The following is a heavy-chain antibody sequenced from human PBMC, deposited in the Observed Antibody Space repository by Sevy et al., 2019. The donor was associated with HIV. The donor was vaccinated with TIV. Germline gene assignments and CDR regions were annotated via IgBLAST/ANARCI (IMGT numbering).Heavy chain of an antibody. CDR3: ARAGGWTYFDY. Sequence: GGSLRLSCAASGFTVSSNYMSWVRQAPGKGLEWVSVIYSGGSTYYADSVKGRFTISRDNSKNTLYLKMNSLRAEDTAVYYCARAGGWTYFDYWGQGTLVTVSS. CDR1: GFTVSSNY. D-gene: IGHD3-16*01. V-gene: IGHV3-53*01. CDR2: IYSGGST. J-gene: IGHJ4*02.